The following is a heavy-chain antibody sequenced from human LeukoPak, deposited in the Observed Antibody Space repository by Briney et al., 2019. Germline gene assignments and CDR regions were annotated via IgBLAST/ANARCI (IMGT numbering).Heavy chain of an antibody. CDR3: TPMYYYGSGANY. Sequence: GGSLRLSCAASGFTFSNAWMSWVRQAPGKGLEWVGRIKSKTDGGTTDYAAPVKGSFTISRDDSKNTLYLQMNSLKTEDTAVYYCTPMYYYGSGANYWGQGTLVTVSS. CDR1: GFTFSNAW. D-gene: IGHD3-10*01. CDR2: IKSKTDGGTT. J-gene: IGHJ4*02. V-gene: IGHV3-15*01.